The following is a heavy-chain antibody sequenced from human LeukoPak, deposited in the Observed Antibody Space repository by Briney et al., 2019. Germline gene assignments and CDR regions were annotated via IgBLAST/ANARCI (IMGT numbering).Heavy chain of an antibody. J-gene: IGHJ4*02. Sequence: PGESLRLSCAASGFTFSSYEMNWVRQAPGKGLEWVSYISSSGGSTYYADSVKGRFTISRDNSKNTLYLQMNSLRAEDTAVYYCAKDRSYYDILTGYYWDYWGQGTLVTVSS. V-gene: IGHV3-23*01. D-gene: IGHD3-9*01. CDR1: GFTFSSYE. CDR2: ISSSGGST. CDR3: AKDRSYYDILTGYYWDY.